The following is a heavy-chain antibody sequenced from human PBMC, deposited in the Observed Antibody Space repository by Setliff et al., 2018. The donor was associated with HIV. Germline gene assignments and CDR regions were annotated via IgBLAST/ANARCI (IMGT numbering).Heavy chain of an antibody. Sequence: PSETLSLTCTVSGDSISSGGYYWSWIRQLPGKGLEWIGYIYYSGATYYNPSLKNRVTISVDTSKNQFSLKLSSVTAADTAVYYCARSVPRYCSGGSCYPPLFDYWGQGTLVTVSS. CDR2: IYYSGAT. CDR3: ARSVPRYCSGGSCYPPLFDY. J-gene: IGHJ4*02. V-gene: IGHV4-39*01. CDR1: GDSISSGGYY. D-gene: IGHD2-15*01.